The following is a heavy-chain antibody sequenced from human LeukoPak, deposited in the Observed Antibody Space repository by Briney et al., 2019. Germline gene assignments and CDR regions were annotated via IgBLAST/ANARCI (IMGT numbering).Heavy chain of an antibody. Sequence: GGSLRLSCAASGFTFSSYAMSWVRQAPGKGLEWVSAISGSGGSTYYADSVKGRFTISRDDSKNTLYLQMNSLRAEDTAVYYCAKDIVVVVAATVGKNWGQGTLVTVSP. CDR3: AKDIVVVVAATVGKN. D-gene: IGHD2-15*01. V-gene: IGHV3-23*01. CDR1: GFTFSSYA. J-gene: IGHJ4*02. CDR2: ISGSGGST.